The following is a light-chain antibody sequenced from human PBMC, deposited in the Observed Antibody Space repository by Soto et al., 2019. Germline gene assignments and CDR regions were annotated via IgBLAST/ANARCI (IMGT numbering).Light chain of an antibody. V-gene: IGKV1-5*03. J-gene: IGKJ1*01. CDR2: QAS. CDR3: QQYNTYRT. Sequence: DIQMTQSPSTLSASVGDRVTITCRASQSVSNSLAWYQQKPGIAPKLLIYQASSLESGVPSRFSGNRYRTDFTLNISSLQSDDFATYYCQQYNTYRTFGQGTKVEI. CDR1: QSVSNS.